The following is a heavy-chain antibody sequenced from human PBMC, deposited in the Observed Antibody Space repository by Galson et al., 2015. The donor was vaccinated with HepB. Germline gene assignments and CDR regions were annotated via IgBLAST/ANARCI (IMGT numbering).Heavy chain of an antibody. D-gene: IGHD6-13*01. J-gene: IGHJ3*02. Sequence: SLRLSCAASGFTFSTYNMNWVRLVPGKGLEWISSISGSSDTIYSADSVRGRFTISRDNAKNSLYLQMDSLRAEDTAVYYCARELPKSWSFRVHNHVDHVSDIWGQGTVVTVSS. CDR3: ARELPKSWSFRVHNHVDHVSDI. V-gene: IGHV3-21*01. CDR1: GFTFSTYN. CDR2: ISGSSDTI.